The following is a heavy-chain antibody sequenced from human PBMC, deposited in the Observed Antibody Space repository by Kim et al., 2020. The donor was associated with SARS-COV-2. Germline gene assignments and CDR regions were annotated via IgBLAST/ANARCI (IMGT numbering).Heavy chain of an antibody. CDR3: TRDRSSGWLPF. J-gene: IGHJ4*02. D-gene: IGHD6-19*01. CDR2: INSDGNTA. CDR1: GFTFSGSW. Sequence: GGSLRLSCAVSGFTFSGSWMHWVRQAPGKGLVWVSTINSDGNTATYADSVKGRVTISRDNAKKTLYLQMNGLRVEDTAVYYCTRDRSSGWLPFWGQGTLVTVSS. V-gene: IGHV3-74*01.